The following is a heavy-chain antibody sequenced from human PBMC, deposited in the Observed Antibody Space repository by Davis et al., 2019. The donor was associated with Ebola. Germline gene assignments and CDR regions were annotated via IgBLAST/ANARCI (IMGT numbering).Heavy chain of an antibody. CDR2: ISYDGRNE. Sequence: GGSLRLSCAASGFTFSSSGIPWVRQAPGKGLEWVATISYDGRNEYYADYVKGRFTISRDNSKNTVYLQMSNLRPEDTALYYCAKAQYRGDTGVDYYYTMDVWGQGTTVTVSS. CDR1: GFTFSSSG. J-gene: IGHJ6*01. CDR3: AKAQYRGDTGVDYYYTMDV. D-gene: IGHD3-10*01. V-gene: IGHV3-30*18.